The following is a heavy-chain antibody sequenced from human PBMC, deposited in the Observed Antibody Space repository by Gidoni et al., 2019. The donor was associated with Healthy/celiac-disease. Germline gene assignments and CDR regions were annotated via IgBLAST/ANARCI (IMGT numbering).Heavy chain of an antibody. CDR3: ARQRGYCSSTSCRGWFDP. D-gene: IGHD2-2*03. V-gene: IGHV4-39*01. J-gene: IGHJ5*02. Sequence: QLQLQESGPALVTPSETLSLTCTVSGGSISSSSYYWGWIRPPPGKGLEWIGSIHYSGSTYYNPSLKSRVTISVDTSKNQFSLKLSSVTAADTAVYYCARQRGYCSSTSCRGWFDPWGQGTLVTVSS. CDR2: IHYSGST. CDR1: GGSISSSSYY.